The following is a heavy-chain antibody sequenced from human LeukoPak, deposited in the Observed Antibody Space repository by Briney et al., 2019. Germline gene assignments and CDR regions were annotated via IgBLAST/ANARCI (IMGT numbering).Heavy chain of an antibody. V-gene: IGHV3-33*08. CDR3: TKSGSAWAFFQD. CDR2: IWYDGTNK. Sequence: GGSLRLSCAASGFTFNSYAVHWVRQAPGKGLEWVAVIWYDGTNKFYADSVKGRFTISRDISKSTLYLQMNSLTVEDTAVYYCTKSGSAWAFFQDWGQGTLVTVSS. J-gene: IGHJ1*01. D-gene: IGHD6-19*01. CDR1: GFTFNSYA.